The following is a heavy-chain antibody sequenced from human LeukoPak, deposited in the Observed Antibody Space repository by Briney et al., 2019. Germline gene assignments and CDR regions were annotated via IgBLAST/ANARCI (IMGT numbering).Heavy chain of an antibody. CDR1: GFTFSSYA. Sequence: GGSLRLSCAASGFTFSSYAMSWVRQAPGKGLEWVSAFSGSGGSTYYADSVKGRFTISRDNSKNTLYLQMNSLRAEDTAVYYCIANPFIEFDYWGQGTLVTVSS. CDR3: IANPFIEFDY. V-gene: IGHV3-23*01. D-gene: IGHD6-13*01. CDR2: FSGSGGST. J-gene: IGHJ4*02.